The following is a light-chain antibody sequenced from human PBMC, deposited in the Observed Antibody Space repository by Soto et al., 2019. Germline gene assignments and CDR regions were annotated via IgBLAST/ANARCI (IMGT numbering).Light chain of an antibody. J-gene: IGLJ2*01. CDR2: EVS. Sequence: QSALTQPASVSGSPGQSITISCTGTSSDIGNNSYVSWYQHHPGKAPKLLIYEVSTRPSAISPRFSGSKSGNTASLTISGLQAVDEADYYCSSYTSNTTPLFGGGSKLTVL. CDR1: SSDIGNNSY. CDR3: SSYTSNTTPL. V-gene: IGLV2-14*01.